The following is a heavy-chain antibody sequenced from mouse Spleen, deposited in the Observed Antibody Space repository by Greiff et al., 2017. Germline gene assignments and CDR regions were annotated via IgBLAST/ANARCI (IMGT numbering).Heavy chain of an antibody. CDR2: IYPSDSET. CDR1: GYTFTSYW. J-gene: IGHJ3*01. CDR3: ARRRDYNRGFAY. D-gene: IGHD2-14*01. Sequence: VQLQQSGAELVRPGSSVKLSCKASGYTFTSYWMDWVKQRPGQGLEWIGNIYPSDSETHYNQKFKDKATLTVDKSSSTAYMQLSSLTSEDSAVYYCARRRDYNRGFAYWGQGTLVTVSA. V-gene: IGHV1-61*01.